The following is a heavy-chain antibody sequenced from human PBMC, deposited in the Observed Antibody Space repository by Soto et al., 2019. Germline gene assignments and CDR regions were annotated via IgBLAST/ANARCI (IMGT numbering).Heavy chain of an antibody. CDR2: ISYDGSNK. J-gene: IGHJ4*02. CDR1: GFTFSSYG. Sequence: PGGSLRLSCAASGFTFSSYGMHWVRQAPGKGLEWVAVISYDGSNKYYADSVKGRFTISRDNSKNTLYLQMNSLRAEDTAVYYCANPFVGYCSGGSCARHYWGQGTLVTVSS. V-gene: IGHV3-30*18. D-gene: IGHD2-15*01. CDR3: ANPFVGYCSGGSCARHY.